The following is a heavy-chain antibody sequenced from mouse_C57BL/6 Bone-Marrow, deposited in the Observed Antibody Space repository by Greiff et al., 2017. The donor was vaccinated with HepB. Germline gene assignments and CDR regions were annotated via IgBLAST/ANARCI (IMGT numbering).Heavy chain of an antibody. CDR3: GRQGYGREYYFDY. J-gene: IGHJ2*01. CDR1: GFTFSDYG. D-gene: IGHD1-1*01. Sequence: EVQLVESGGGLVKPGGSLKLSCAASGFTFSDYGMHWVRQAPEKGLEWVAYISSGSSTIYYADTVKGRFTISRDNAKNTLFLQMTSLRSEDTAMYYCGRQGYGREYYFDYWGQGTTLTVSS. CDR2: ISSGSSTI. V-gene: IGHV5-17*01.